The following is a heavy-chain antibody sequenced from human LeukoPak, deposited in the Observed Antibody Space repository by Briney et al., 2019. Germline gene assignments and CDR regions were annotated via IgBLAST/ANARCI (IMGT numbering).Heavy chain of an antibody. Sequence: ASVKVSCKASGYTFTDYYMHWVRQAPGKGLEWMGGFDPEDGETIYAQKFQGRVTMTEDTSTDTAYMELSSLRSEDTAVYYCATGVNYWGQGTLVTVSS. V-gene: IGHV1-24*01. CDR3: ATGVNY. CDR2: FDPEDGET. CDR1: GYTFTDYY. J-gene: IGHJ4*02.